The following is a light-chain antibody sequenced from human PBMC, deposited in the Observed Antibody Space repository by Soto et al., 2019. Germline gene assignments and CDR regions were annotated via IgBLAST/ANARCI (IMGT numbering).Light chain of an antibody. J-gene: IGKJ1*01. CDR1: QSVSIL. CDR2: GAS. Sequence: EIVMTQSPATLSVSPGERATLSCRASQSVSILLAWYQQKPGQATRLIIYGASSRANGIPARFSGSGSGTEFILTISSLQSEDFAFYYCQQYNNWHPWTFGQGTKVDIK. V-gene: IGKV3D-15*01. CDR3: QQYNNWHPWT.